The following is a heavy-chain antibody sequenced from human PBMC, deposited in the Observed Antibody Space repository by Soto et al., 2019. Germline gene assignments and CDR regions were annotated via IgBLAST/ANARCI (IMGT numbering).Heavy chain of an antibody. V-gene: IGHV3-23*01. Sequence: PGGSLRLSCAASGFTFSSYAMSWVRQAPGKGLEWVSAISGSGGSTYYADSVKGRFTISRDNSKNTLYLQMNSLRAEDTAVYYCAKADCSSTSSYRRLAWFDPWGQGTLVTVSS. CDR3: AKADCSSTSSYRRLAWFDP. CDR1: GFTFSSYA. D-gene: IGHD2-2*01. CDR2: ISGSGGST. J-gene: IGHJ5*02.